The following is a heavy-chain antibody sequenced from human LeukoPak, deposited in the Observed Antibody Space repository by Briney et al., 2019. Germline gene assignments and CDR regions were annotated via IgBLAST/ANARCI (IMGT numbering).Heavy chain of an antibody. Sequence: GASVKVSCKASGYTFTSYGISWVRQAPGQGLEWMGWISAYNGNTNYAQKLQGRVTMTTDTSTSTAYMELRSLRSDDTAVYYCARVVSSSWHVPPAYWGQGTLVTVSS. D-gene: IGHD6-13*01. CDR1: GYTFTSYG. J-gene: IGHJ4*02. V-gene: IGHV1-18*01. CDR2: ISAYNGNT. CDR3: ARVVSSSWHVPPAY.